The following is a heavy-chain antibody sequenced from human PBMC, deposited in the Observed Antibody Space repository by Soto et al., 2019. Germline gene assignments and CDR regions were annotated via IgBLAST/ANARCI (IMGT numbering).Heavy chain of an antibody. CDR1: GFTFSSNW. Sequence: GGSLRLSCVGSGFTFSSNWMTWVRQAPGKGLEWVANIRQDGSEINYVDSVKGRFTISRDNTKNSLYLQMNSPRAEDTAVYYCASSITIFGVVEYGMDVWGQGTTVTVSS. J-gene: IGHJ6*02. CDR3: ASSITIFGVVEYGMDV. V-gene: IGHV3-7*02. D-gene: IGHD3-3*01. CDR2: IRQDGSEI.